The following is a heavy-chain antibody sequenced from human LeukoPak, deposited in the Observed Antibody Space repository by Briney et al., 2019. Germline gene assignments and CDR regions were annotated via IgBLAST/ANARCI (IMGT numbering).Heavy chain of an antibody. CDR1: GFTFSSYA. Sequence: GWSLRLSCAASGFTFSSYAMPWVRRAPGKGLEWVSTINTSSDKTYYADSVKGRFTISRDNSKNTLYLQLNSLGVEDTAVFYCAKDSVKWLRFNYYYYGLDVWGQGTTVTVSS. CDR2: INTSSDKT. CDR3: AKDSVKWLRFNYYYYGLDV. D-gene: IGHD5-12*01. V-gene: IGHV3-23*01. J-gene: IGHJ6*02.